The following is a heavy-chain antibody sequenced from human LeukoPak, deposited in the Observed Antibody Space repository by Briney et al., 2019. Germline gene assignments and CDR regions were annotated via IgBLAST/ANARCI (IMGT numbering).Heavy chain of an antibody. D-gene: IGHD6-13*01. V-gene: IGHV1-18*01. J-gene: IGHJ6*03. CDR2: INAHNGNT. Sequence: ASVKVSCKASGYTFSNYGISWVRQAPGQGPEWMGWINAHNGNTDYAQKLQDRVTMTTDTSVSTAYLELRSLRSDDTAVYYCARDGKGRELVLGNYYYYMDVWGKGTTVTVSS. CDR1: GYTFSNYG. CDR3: ARDGKGRELVLGNYYYYMDV.